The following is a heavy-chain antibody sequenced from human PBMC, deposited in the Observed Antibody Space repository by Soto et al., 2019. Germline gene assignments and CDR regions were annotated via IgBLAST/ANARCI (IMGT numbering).Heavy chain of an antibody. CDR1: GYTFTSYY. D-gene: IGHD2-15*01. V-gene: IGHV1-46*01. J-gene: IGHJ4*02. CDR3: ARVGVVVVAASYFDY. CDR2: INPSGGST. Sequence: QVQLVQSGAEVKKPGASVKVSCKASGYTFTSYYMHWVRQAPGQGLEWMGIINPSGGSTSYAQKFQGRVTMTRDTSTSTVYMELSSLRSEDTAVYYCARVGVVVVAASYFDYWGQGTLVTVSS.